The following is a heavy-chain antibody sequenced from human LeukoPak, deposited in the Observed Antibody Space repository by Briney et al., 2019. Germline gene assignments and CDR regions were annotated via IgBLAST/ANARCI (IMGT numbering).Heavy chain of an antibody. CDR1: GGSISSSNW. Sequence: SETLSLTCAVSGGSISSSNWWSWVRQPPGKGLEWIGEIYHSGSTNYNPSLKSRVTISVDKSKNQFSLKLSSVTAADTAVYYCALKARYFDWLSGAFDIWGQGTMVTVSS. D-gene: IGHD3-9*01. J-gene: IGHJ3*02. CDR2: IYHSGST. V-gene: IGHV4-4*02. CDR3: ALKARYFDWLSGAFDI.